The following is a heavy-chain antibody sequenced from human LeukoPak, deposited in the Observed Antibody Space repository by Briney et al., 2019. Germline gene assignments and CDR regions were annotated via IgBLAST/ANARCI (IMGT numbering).Heavy chain of an antibody. V-gene: IGHV4-34*01. J-gene: IGHJ6*03. CDR1: GGSFSGYY. CDR3: ARPCISPNYYYYYMDV. Sequence: KTSETLSLTCAVYGGSFSGYYWSWIRQPPGKGLEWIGEINHSGSTNYNPSLKSRVTISVDTSKNQFSLKLSSVTAADTAVYYCARPCISPNYYYYYMDVWGKGTTVTVSS. CDR2: INHSGST.